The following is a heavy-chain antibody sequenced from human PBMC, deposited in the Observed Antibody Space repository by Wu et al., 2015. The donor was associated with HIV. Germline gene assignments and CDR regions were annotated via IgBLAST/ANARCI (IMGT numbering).Heavy chain of an antibody. CDR3: ARDATPITTEFDY. J-gene: IGHJ4*02. CDR1: GVALTSFA. D-gene: IGHD4-11*01. CDR2: IIPLFDIA. Sequence: QVQLVQSGAEVKKPGSSVKVSCRASGVALTSFAFSWVRQAPGQGLEWMGGIIPLFDIAQYEQKFRDRVTITTDESTSTTYLELSSLRSEDTAIYFCARDATPITTEFDYWGQGTLITVSS. V-gene: IGHV1-69*05.